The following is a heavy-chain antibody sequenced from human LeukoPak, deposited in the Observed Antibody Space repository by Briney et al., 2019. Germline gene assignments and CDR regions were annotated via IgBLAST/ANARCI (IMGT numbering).Heavy chain of an antibody. CDR1: GYTFTNYY. CDR3: AGEYCRGGRCNQAFEY. V-gene: IGHV1-2*06. D-gene: IGHD2-15*01. J-gene: IGHJ4*02. CDR2: IHPNSGGT. Sequence: ASVKVSCKASGYTFTNYYMHWVRQAPGQGLEWMGRIHPNSGGTNYAQKFQGRVTMTRDTSISTAYMELSSLRSDDTAVYYCAGEYCRGGRCNQAFEYWGQGTLVTLSS.